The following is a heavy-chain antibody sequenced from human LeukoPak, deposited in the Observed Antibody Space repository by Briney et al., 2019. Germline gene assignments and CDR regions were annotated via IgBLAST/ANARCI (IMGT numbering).Heavy chain of an antibody. CDR1: GGSISSSSYY. D-gene: IGHD3-10*01. J-gene: IGHJ4*02. V-gene: IGHV4-39*07. CDR3: ARDFYGSGSFIDY. CDR2: MYYRGST. Sequence: SETLSLTCTVSGGSISSSSYYWGWIRQPPGKGLEWIGSMYYRGSTYHNPSLKSRVTISVDTSKNQFSLKLSSVTAADTAVYYCARDFYGSGSFIDYWGQGTLVTVSS.